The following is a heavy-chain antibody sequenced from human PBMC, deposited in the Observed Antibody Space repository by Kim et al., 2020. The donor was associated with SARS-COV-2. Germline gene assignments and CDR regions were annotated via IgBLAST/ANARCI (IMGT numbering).Heavy chain of an antibody. CDR2: ITAANGNT. D-gene: IGHD6-19*01. Sequence: ASVKVSCKASGYTFSIYAMHWVRQAPGQRLEWMGWITAANGNTRYSQKFQGRVTITRDTPASTAYMELNRLISEDTAIYYCARERPGDGYTSGWYDYWGQGTLVTVSS. CDR3: ARERPGDGYTSGWYDY. J-gene: IGHJ4*02. V-gene: IGHV1-3*01. CDR1: GYTFSIYA.